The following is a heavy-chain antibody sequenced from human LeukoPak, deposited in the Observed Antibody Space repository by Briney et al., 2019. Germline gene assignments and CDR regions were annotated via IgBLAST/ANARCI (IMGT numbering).Heavy chain of an antibody. J-gene: IGHJ3*02. CDR1: GFTFSSYA. Sequence: PGGSLRLTCAASGFTFSSYAMSWVRQAPGKGLEWVSAISGSGGSTYYADSVKGRFTISRDNSKNTLYLQMNSLRAEDTAVYYCAKVGGYSYGPDAFDIWGQGTMVTVSS. D-gene: IGHD5-18*01. V-gene: IGHV3-23*01. CDR3: AKVGGYSYGPDAFDI. CDR2: ISGSGGST.